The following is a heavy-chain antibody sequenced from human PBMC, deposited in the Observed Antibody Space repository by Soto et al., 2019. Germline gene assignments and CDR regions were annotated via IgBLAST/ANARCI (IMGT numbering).Heavy chain of an antibody. CDR2: IIPIFGTA. CDR1: GGTFSSYA. Sequence: QVQLVQSGAEVKKPGSSVKVSCKASGGTFSSYAISWVRQAPGQGLEWMGGIIPIFGTANYAQKFQGRVTITADKSTSTAYMELCSLRSEDTAVYYCARDPAAGSYYDISYFDYWGQGTLVTVSS. V-gene: IGHV1-69*06. D-gene: IGHD1-26*01. CDR3: ARDPAAGSYYDISYFDY. J-gene: IGHJ4*02.